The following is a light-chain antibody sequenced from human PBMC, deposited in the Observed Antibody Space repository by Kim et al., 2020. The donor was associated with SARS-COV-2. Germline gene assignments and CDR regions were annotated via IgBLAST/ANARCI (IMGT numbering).Light chain of an antibody. CDR1: SSNIGAGYD. CDR3: QSYDSSLSGSYV. J-gene: IGLJ1*01. Sequence: VTIPCTGSSSNIGAGYDVHWYQQLPGKAPKLLIYGNSNRPSGVPDRFSGSKSGTSASLAITGLQAEDEADYYCQSYDSSLSGSYVFGTGTKVTVL. CDR2: GNS. V-gene: IGLV1-40*01.